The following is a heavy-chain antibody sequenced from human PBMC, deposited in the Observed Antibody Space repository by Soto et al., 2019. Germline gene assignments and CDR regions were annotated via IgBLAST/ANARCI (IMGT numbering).Heavy chain of an antibody. J-gene: IGHJ5*02. Sequence: GGSLRLSCAASGFTFSSYSMNWVRQAPGKGLEWVSYISSGTSNIYYADSVKGRFTISRDNAKNSLYLQMNSLRDEDTAVYYCARESRFLEWLSLNWFDPWGQGTLVTVSS. CDR1: GFTFSSYS. CDR2: ISSGTSNI. CDR3: ARESRFLEWLSLNWFDP. D-gene: IGHD3-3*01. V-gene: IGHV3-48*02.